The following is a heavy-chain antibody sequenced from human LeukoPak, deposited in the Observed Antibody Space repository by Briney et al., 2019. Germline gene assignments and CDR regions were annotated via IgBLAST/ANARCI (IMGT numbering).Heavy chain of an antibody. J-gene: IGHJ5*02. CDR1: GGSFSCYY. Sequence: SETLSLTCAVYGGSFSCYYCSGIRQPPGKRLEWIGEINHSGSTNYNPSLKSRVTISVDTSRNQFSLKLSSVTAADTAVYYCARGPLGYCSSTSCSRQYSWFEPGGQGTLVTVSS. CDR2: INHSGST. CDR3: ARGPLGYCSSTSCSRQYSWFEP. V-gene: IGHV4-34*01. D-gene: IGHD2-2*01.